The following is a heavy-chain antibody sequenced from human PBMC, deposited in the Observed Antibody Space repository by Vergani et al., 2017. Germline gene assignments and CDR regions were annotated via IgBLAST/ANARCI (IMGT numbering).Heavy chain of an antibody. CDR1: GGSISSYY. CDR3: ARRGPEGHLGTYYDFWSGYNYYFDY. D-gene: IGHD3-3*01. V-gene: IGHV4-59*01. CDR2: IYYSGST. Sequence: QVQLQESGPGLVKPSETLSLTCTVSGGSISSYYWSWIRQPPGKGLEWIGYIYYSGSTNYNPSLKSRVTISVDTSKNQFSLKLSSVTAADTAVYYCARRGPEGHLGTYYDFWSGYNYYFDYWGQGTLVTVSS. J-gene: IGHJ4*02.